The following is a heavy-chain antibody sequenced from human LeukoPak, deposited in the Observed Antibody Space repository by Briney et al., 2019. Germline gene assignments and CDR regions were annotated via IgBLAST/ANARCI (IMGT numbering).Heavy chain of an antibody. D-gene: IGHD6-13*01. J-gene: IGHJ6*04. V-gene: IGHV3-21*01. CDR1: GFTFSSYS. Sequence: GGSLRLSCAASGFTFSSYSMNWVRQAPGKGLEWVSSISSSSSYIYYADSVKGRFTISRDNAKNSLYLQINSLRAEDTAVYYCARDQQQLDPYYYYYGMDVWGKGTTVTVSS. CDR3: ARDQQQLDPYYYYYGMDV. CDR2: ISSSSSYI.